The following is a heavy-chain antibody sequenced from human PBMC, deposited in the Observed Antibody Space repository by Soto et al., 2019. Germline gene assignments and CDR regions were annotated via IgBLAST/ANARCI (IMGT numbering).Heavy chain of an antibody. CDR1: GGSISSSSYY. Sequence: QLQLQESGPGLVKPSETLSLTCTVSGGSISSSSYYWGWIRQPPGKGLEWIGSIYYSGSTYYNPSLKSRVTISVDTSKNQFSLKLSSVTAADTAVYYCASRLGPYSSETFDYWGQGTLVTVSS. D-gene: IGHD6-19*01. V-gene: IGHV4-39*01. CDR3: ASRLGPYSSETFDY. J-gene: IGHJ4*02. CDR2: IYYSGST.